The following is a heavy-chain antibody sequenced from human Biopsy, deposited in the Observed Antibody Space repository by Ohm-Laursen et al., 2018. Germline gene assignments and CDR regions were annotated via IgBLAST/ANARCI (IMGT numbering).Heavy chain of an antibody. D-gene: IGHD6-6*01. J-gene: IGHJ6*02. CDR1: GGILRSYG. Sequence: ASVKVSCKASGGILRSYGISWVRQAPGQGLEWMGGIMPAFGVVNYGQNFEGRVTIDADDSTTTVDLSSLTSEDTAVYYCARGEAARVNDNYRYRLDHWGQGTTVVVSS. V-gene: IGHV1-69*13. CDR3: ARGEAARVNDNYRYRLDH. CDR2: IMPAFGVV.